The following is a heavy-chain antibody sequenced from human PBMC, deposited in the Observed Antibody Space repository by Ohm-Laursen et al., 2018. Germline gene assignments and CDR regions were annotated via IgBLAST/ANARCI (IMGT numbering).Heavy chain of an antibody. J-gene: IGHJ4*02. CDR3: ATSNNWYYFDY. Sequence: SETLSLTCAVSGYSISSGYHWGWIRQPPGKGLEWIGSIYHSGSTYYNPSLKSRVTIAVDTSKNQFSLKLSSVTAADTSVYYCATSNNWYYFDYWGQGTLVTVSS. V-gene: IGHV4-38-2*01. D-gene: IGHD6-13*01. CDR2: IYHSGST. CDR1: GYSISSGYH.